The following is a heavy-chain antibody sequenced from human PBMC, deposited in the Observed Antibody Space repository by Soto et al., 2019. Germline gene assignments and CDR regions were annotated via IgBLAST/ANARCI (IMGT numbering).Heavy chain of an antibody. J-gene: IGHJ4*02. CDR1: GASTVSHYH. Sequence: SETLSLTCSVSGASTVSHYHWTWIPQPPGKGLEWMGYIFNSGTTFYNPSLTSRLSISMDTSGNHFSLELRSVTAADTAVYYCALALGPTTGLDYWGQGTLVTVSS. D-gene: IGHD1-26*01. V-gene: IGHV4-31*02. CDR2: IFNSGTT. CDR3: ALALGPTTGLDY.